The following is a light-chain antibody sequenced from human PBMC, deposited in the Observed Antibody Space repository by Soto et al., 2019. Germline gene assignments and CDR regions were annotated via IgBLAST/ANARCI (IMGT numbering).Light chain of an antibody. CDR3: QQYGSSPWT. Sequence: EIVLTQSPGTLSLSPGERATISCRASQSVRSSYLAWYQQNPGQPPRLLIYDATNRATGIPDRFSGSGSGTDFTLTISRLEPEDFAVYYCQQYGSSPWTFGQGTKVEIK. CDR1: QSVRSSY. V-gene: IGKV3-20*01. CDR2: DAT. J-gene: IGKJ1*01.